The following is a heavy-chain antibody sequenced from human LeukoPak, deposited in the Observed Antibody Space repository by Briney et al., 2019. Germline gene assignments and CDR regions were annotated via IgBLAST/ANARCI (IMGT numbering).Heavy chain of an antibody. CDR1: GFTFSSYG. D-gene: IGHD1-26*01. CDR2: IWYDGSNK. CDR3: AKGDYSGSFYVAFDS. V-gene: IGHV3-33*06. J-gene: IGHJ3*01. Sequence: PGGSLRLSCAASGFTFSSYGMHWVRQAPGKGLEWVAVIWYDGSNKYYADSVKGRFTISRDNSKNTLYLQMNSLSAEDTAVYYCAKGDYSGSFYVAFDSWGQGTMVTVSS.